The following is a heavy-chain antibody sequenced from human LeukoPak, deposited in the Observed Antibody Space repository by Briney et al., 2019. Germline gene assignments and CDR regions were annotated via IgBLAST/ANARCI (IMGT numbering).Heavy chain of an antibody. V-gene: IGHV3-23*01. D-gene: IGHD3-10*01. CDR2: ISGSGGST. CDR1: GFTFSSYA. J-gene: IGHJ4*02. Sequence: GGSLRLSCAASGFTFSSYAMSWVRQAPGKGLEWVSAISGSGGSTYYADSVKGRFTISRDNSKNTLYLQMSSLRAEDTAVYYCAKSGPMVRGVIAYYFDYWGQGTLATVSS. CDR3: AKSGPMVRGVIAYYFDY.